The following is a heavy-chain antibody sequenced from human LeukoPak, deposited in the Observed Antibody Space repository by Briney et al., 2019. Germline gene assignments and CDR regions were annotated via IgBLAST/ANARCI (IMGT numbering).Heavy chain of an antibody. CDR1: GFTLSDYG. V-gene: IGHV3-30*02. CDR2: IRHDQSNN. Sequence: GGSLRLSCAASGFTLSDYGMHWVRQAPGKGLEWVAFIRHDQSNNYYADSVKGRFTISRDNSKNTLYLQMDSLRPEDTAVYYCARDRGYCSSTSCYLRYWGQGTLVTVSS. D-gene: IGHD2-2*01. J-gene: IGHJ4*02. CDR3: ARDRGYCSSTSCYLRY.